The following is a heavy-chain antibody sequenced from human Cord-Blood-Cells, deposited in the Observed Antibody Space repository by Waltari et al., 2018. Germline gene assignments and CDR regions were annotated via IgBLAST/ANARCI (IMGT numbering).Heavy chain of an antibody. V-gene: IGHV4-34*01. J-gene: IGHJ4*02. CDR3: ARNYDFWSGYVYY. Sequence: QVQLQQWGAGLLKPSETLSLTCAVYGGSFSGYYWSWIRQPPGKGLEWIGEINHSGSTNHNPSLKSRVTISVDTSKNQFSLKLSSVTAADTAVYYCARNYDFWSGYVYYWGQGTLVTVSS. CDR2: INHSGST. D-gene: IGHD3-3*01. CDR1: GGSFSGYY.